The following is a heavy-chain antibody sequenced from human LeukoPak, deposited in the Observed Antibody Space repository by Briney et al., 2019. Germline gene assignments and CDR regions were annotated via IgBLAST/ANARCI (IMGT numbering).Heavy chain of an antibody. Sequence: GGSLRLSCAASGFNFGTFWMSWVRQAPGRGLEWVAKINQDGSVRDYVDSVKGRFTISRDNANNFLHLQMNSLRADDAAVYYCARDQNFYDTTGEGYFQHWSQGTLVTVSS. CDR3: ARDQNFYDTTGEGYFQH. V-gene: IGHV3-7*01. CDR1: GFNFGTFW. J-gene: IGHJ1*01. D-gene: IGHD3-22*01. CDR2: INQDGSVR.